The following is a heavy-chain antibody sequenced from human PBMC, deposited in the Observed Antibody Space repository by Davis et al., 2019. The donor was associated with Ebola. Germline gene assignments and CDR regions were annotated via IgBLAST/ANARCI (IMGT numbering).Heavy chain of an antibody. Sequence: GESLKISCAVSGFTFSNYWMHWVRQAPGKGLVWVSRINGDGSSTTYADSVKGRFTISRDNSNNMLFLQMNSLTTDDTAQYYCATALGMYHYHAVAVWGQGTTVTVSS. CDR2: INGDGSST. J-gene: IGHJ6*02. V-gene: IGHV3-74*01. CDR1: GFTFSNYW. CDR3: ATALGMYHYHAVAV. D-gene: IGHD2-2*01.